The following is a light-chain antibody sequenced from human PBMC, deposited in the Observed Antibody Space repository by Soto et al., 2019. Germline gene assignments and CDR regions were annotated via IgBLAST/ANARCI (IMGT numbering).Light chain of an antibody. CDR2: DNS. CDR1: NIDSRT. CDR3: QVWDNVDDHIYV. Sequence: SYELTQPPSVSVAPGQTATISCGENNIDSRTVHWYQQKPGQAPLLVVYDNSFRPSGIPNRFSRSNSGNTATLTISRVEAGDEADYYCQVWDNVDDHIYVFGTGTKVTVL. V-gene: IGLV3-21*02. J-gene: IGLJ1*01.